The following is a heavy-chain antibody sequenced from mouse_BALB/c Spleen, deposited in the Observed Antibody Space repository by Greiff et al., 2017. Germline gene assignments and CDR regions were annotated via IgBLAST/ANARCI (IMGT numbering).Heavy chain of an antibody. D-gene: IGHD1-1*01. CDR3: FLITTGLDY. V-gene: IGHV3-2*02. J-gene: IGHJ2*01. CDR2: ISYSGST. Sequence: VQLKESGPGLVKPSQSLSLTCTVTGYSITSDYAWNWIRQFPGNKLEWMGYISYSGSTSYNPSLKSRISITRDTSKNQFFLQLNSVTTEDTATYYCFLITTGLDYWGQGTTVTVSS. CDR1: GYSITSDYA.